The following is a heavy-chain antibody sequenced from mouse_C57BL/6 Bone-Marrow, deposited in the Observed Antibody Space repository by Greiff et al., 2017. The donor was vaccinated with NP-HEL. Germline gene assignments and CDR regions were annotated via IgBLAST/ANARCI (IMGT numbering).Heavy chain of an antibody. D-gene: IGHD2-4*01. J-gene: IGHJ1*03. Sequence: VQLKESGGGLVKPGGSLKLSCAASGFTFSDYGMHWVRQAPEKGLEWVAYISSGSSTIYYADTVKGRFTISRDNAKNTLFLQMTSLRSEDTAMYYCARRRLRPYWYFDVWGTGTTVTVSS. CDR3: ARRRLRPYWYFDV. CDR2: ISSGSSTI. V-gene: IGHV5-17*01. CDR1: GFTFSDYG.